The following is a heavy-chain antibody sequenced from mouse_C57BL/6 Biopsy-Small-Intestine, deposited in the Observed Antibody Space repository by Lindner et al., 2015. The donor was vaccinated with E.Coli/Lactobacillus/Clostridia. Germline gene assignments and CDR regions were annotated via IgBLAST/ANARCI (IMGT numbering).Heavy chain of an antibody. CDR2: INPSSGYT. CDR3: ARSGITTVVATTYYYAMDY. Sequence: VQLQESGAELAKPGASVKLSCKASGYTFTSYWMHWVKQRPGQGLEWIGYINPSSGYTKYNQKFKDKATLTADKSSSTAYMQLSSLTYEDSAVYYCARSGITTVVATTYYYAMDYWGQGTSVTVSS. CDR1: GYTFTSYW. J-gene: IGHJ4*01. V-gene: IGHV1-7*01. D-gene: IGHD1-1*01.